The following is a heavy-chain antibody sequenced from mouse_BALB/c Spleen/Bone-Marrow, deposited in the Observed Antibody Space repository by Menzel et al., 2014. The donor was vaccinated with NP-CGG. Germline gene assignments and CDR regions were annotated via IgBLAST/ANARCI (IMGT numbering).Heavy chain of an antibody. CDR3: AEITTAAYYVMDY. Sequence: VQLQQSGAELVKPGASVKLSCTASGFNIEDTYIHWVEQRPEQGLEWIGRIDPANGNTKYDPKFQGKDTITADTSSNTAFLQLSSLTSEDTAVYYCAEITTAAYYVMDYWGQGTSVTVSS. V-gene: IGHV14-3*02. J-gene: IGHJ4*01. CDR1: GFNIEDTY. CDR2: IDPANGNT. D-gene: IGHD1-2*01.